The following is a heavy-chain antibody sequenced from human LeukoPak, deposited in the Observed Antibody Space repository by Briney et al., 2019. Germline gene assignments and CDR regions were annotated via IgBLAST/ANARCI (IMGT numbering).Heavy chain of an antibody. J-gene: IGHJ4*02. D-gene: IGHD1-26*01. CDR1: GFTVSSNY. CDR3: ATADSGSYYSGFDY. CDR2: VYSGGST. Sequence: GGSLRLSCAASGFTVSSNYMSWVRQAPGKGLEWVPVVYSGGSTHYADSVKGRFTISRDNSKNTLYLHMNSLRAEDTAVYYCATADSGSYYSGFDYWGQGTLVTVSS. V-gene: IGHV3-66*01.